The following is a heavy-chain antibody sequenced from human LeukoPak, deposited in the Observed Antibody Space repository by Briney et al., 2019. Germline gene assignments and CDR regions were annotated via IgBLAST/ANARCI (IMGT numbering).Heavy chain of an antibody. CDR2: LSGDETYI. J-gene: IGHJ4*02. Sequence: PGGSLRLSCAASGFTFSVYAMHWVRQAPGKGLGWVALLSGDETYIDYTDSVKGRFTISRDTSKNTLFLQMNSLRADDTAIYYCAKAAVYSRNWTPFDDWGQGTLVTVSS. CDR1: GFTFSVYA. V-gene: IGHV3-30*18. D-gene: IGHD6-13*01. CDR3: AKAAVYSRNWTPFDD.